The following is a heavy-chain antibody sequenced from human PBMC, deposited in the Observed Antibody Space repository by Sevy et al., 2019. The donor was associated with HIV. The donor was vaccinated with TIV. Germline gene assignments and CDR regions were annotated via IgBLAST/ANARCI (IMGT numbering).Heavy chain of an antibody. CDR2: ISSSSSYI. J-gene: IGHJ6*02. CDR3: AREGELLQYYYGMDV. V-gene: IGHV3-21*01. D-gene: IGHD2-15*01. CDR1: GFTFSSYS. Sequence: GGSLRLSCAASGFTFSSYSMNWVRQAPGKGLEWVSSISSSSSYIYYADSVKGRFTISRDNAKNSLYLQMNSLRAEDTAVYYCAREGELLQYYYGMDVWGQGTTVTVSS.